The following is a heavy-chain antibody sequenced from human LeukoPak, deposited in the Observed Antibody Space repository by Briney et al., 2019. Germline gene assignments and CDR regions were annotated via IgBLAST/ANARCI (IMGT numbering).Heavy chain of an antibody. CDR3: ARGTWLPLYYFDY. CDR1: GGSISSGVYY. CDR2: IYYSGST. Sequence: PSETLSLTCTVSGGSISSGVYYWSWIRQHPGKGLEWIGYIYYSGSTYYNPSLKSRVTISVDTSKNQFSLKLSSVTAADTAVYYCARGTWLPLYYFDYWGQGTLVTVSS. D-gene: IGHD3-22*01. J-gene: IGHJ4*02. V-gene: IGHV4-31*03.